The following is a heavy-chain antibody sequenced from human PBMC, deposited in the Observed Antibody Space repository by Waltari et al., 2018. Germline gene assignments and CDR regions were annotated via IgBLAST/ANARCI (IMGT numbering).Heavy chain of an antibody. V-gene: IGHV4-30-4*08. CDR3: ATYYYDTTRGNWFDP. CDR2: IYYSGST. Sequence: QVQLQESGTGLVKPSQTLSLTCTVSGGSISRGDYYWSWIRQPPGKGLEWIGYIYYSGSTYYNPSLKSRVTISVDTSKNQFSLKLSSVTAADTAVYYCATYYYDTTRGNWFDPWGQGTLVTVSS. J-gene: IGHJ5*02. D-gene: IGHD3-22*01. CDR1: GGSISRGDYY.